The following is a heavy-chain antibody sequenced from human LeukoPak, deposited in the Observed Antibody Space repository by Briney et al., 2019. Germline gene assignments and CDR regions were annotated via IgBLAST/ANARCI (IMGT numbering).Heavy chain of an antibody. D-gene: IGHD5-12*01. Sequence: SETLSLTCAVYGGSFSGYYWSWIRQPPGKGLEWIGEINHSGSTNYNPSLKSRVTISVDTSKNQFSLKLSSVTAADTAVYYCARFSVEMATIGSYHFDYWGQGTLVTVSS. CDR1: GGSFSGYY. J-gene: IGHJ4*02. CDR3: ARFSVEMATIGSYHFDY. V-gene: IGHV4-34*01. CDR2: INHSGST.